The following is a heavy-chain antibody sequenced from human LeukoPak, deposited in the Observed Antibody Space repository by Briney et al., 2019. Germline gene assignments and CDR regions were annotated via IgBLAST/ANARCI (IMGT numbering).Heavy chain of an antibody. CDR1: GFTFSDCH. Sequence: PGGSLRLSCAASGFTFSDCHIHWVRQAPGKGLDWVAVISYDGSNKYYADSVKGRFTISRDNSKNTLYLQMNSLRAEDTAVYYCAKEPHWGQGTLVTVSS. J-gene: IGHJ4*02. CDR2: ISYDGSNK. V-gene: IGHV3-30-3*02. CDR3: AKEPH.